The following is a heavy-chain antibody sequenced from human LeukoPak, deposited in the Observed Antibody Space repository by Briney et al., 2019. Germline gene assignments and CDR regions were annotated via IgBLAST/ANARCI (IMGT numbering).Heavy chain of an antibody. CDR3: ARARRVTMIVVVRSRGAFDI. Sequence: ASVKVSCKASGYTFTGYYMHWVRQAPGQGLEWMGWINPNSGGTNYAQKFQGRVTMTRDTSISTAYMELSSLRSEDTAVYYCARARRVTMIVVVRSRGAFDIWGQGTMVTVSS. CDR2: INPNSGGT. CDR1: GYTFTGYY. D-gene: IGHD3-22*01. J-gene: IGHJ3*02. V-gene: IGHV1-2*02.